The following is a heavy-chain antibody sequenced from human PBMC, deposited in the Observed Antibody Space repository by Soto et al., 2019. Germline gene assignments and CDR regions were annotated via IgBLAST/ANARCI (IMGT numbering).Heavy chain of an antibody. Sequence: TSETLSLTCTVSGGSISGYYWSWIRQPPGKGLEWIGYMYNTGSTVYNPSFKSRVTISVDTSKNQFSLKLNSVTAADTAVYYCARDLLGYCGTDCYPLYVWGQGTTVTVAS. CDR1: GGSISGYY. J-gene: IGHJ6*02. CDR3: ARDLLGYCGTDCYPLYV. V-gene: IGHV4-59*01. D-gene: IGHD2-21*02. CDR2: MYNTGST.